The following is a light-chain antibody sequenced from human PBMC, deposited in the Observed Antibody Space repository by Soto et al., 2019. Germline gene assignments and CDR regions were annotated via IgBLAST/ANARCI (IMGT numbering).Light chain of an antibody. CDR2: DVS. CDR1: QSVGTY. J-gene: IGKJ1*01. CDR3: QHRSIWPVS. V-gene: IGKV3-11*01. Sequence: EIVLTQSPATLSLSPGERATLSCRASQSVGTYLAWYQQKPGQSPRLLMFDVSNRATGIPARFSGSGSGTDFTLTISSLEPEDFGVYYCQHRSIWPVSFGQGTKVDI.